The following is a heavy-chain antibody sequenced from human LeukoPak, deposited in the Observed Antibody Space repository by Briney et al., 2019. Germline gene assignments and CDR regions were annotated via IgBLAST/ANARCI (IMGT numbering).Heavy chain of an antibody. J-gene: IGHJ6*03. Sequence: ASVKVSCKASGYTFTSYDINWVRQATGQGLEWMGWMNPNSGNTGYAQKFQGRVTMTRNTSISTAYMELSSLRSEDTAVYYCARAVITHYYYYYMDVWGKGTTVTISS. V-gene: IGHV1-8*01. CDR3: ARAVITHYYYYYMDV. CDR1: GYTFTSYD. D-gene: IGHD3-10*01. CDR2: MNPNSGNT.